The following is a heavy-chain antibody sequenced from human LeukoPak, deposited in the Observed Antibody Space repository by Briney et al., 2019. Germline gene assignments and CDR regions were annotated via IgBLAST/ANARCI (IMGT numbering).Heavy chain of an antibody. J-gene: IGHJ4*02. V-gene: IGHV4-59*11. CDR2: MYHSGST. D-gene: IGHD1-26*01. CDR3: ARGTSGSYSLDY. CDR1: GGSISSHY. Sequence: SETLSLTCTVSGGSISSHYWSWIRQPPGKGLEWIGYMYHSGSTNYNPSLKSRVTISVDRSKNQFSLKLSSVTAADTAVYYCARGTSGSYSLDYWGQGTLVTVSS.